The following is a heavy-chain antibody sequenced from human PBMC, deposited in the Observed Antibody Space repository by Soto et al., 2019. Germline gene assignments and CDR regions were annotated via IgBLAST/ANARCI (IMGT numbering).Heavy chain of an antibody. CDR1: GGTFSSDA. Sequence: QVQLVQSGAEVKKPGSSVKVSCKASGGTFSSDAISWVRQAPGQGLEWMGGFIPMFNRPHSARKFQGRVTITADESTSTAYMDLSSLRSEDTAVYYCARGQFHHVSNYYYILDVWGQGTTVTVSS. CDR2: FIPMFNRP. CDR3: ARGQFHHVSNYYYILDV. V-gene: IGHV1-69*01. J-gene: IGHJ6*02.